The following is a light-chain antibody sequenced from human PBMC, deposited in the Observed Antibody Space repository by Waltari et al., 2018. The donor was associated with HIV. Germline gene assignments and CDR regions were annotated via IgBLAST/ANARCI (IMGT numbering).Light chain of an antibody. CDR3: QVWDSETDHWV. CDR1: DIGSKS. CDR2: YDN. J-gene: IGLJ3*02. V-gene: IGLV3-21*04. Sequence: YVLTQPPSVSEAPGKTARITCGGSDIGSKSVHWYQQKPGQAPVQVLYYDNDRPSGIPERFSGSNSGNTATLTISRVEAGDEADYFCQVWDSETDHWVFGGGTKLTVL.